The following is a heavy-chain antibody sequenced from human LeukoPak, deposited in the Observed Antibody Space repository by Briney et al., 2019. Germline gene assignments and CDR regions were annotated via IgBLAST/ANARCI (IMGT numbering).Heavy chain of an antibody. J-gene: IGHJ3*02. CDR2: IIPIFGTA. CDR1: GGTFSSYA. CDR3: ARDESYYYDSSGYLDAFDI. Sequence: VASVKVSCKASGGTFSSYAISWVRQAPGQGLEWMGRIIPIFGTANYAQKFQGRVTITTDESTSTAYMELSSLRSEDTAVYYCARDESYYYDSSGYLDAFDIWGQGTMVTVSS. V-gene: IGHV1-69*05. D-gene: IGHD3-22*01.